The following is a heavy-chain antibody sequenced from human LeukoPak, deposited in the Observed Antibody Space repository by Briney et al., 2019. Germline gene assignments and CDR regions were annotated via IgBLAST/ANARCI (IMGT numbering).Heavy chain of an antibody. V-gene: IGHV3-7*01. CDR2: IKQDGSEK. Sequence: GGSLRLSCAASGFTFSSYRMSWVRQAPGKGLEWVANIKQDGSEKYYVDSVKGRFTISRDNAKNSLYLQMNSLRAEDTAVYYCARDGITIFGAVLCYWGQGTLVTVSS. CDR3: ARDGITIFGAVLCY. D-gene: IGHD3-3*01. J-gene: IGHJ4*02. CDR1: GFTFSSYR.